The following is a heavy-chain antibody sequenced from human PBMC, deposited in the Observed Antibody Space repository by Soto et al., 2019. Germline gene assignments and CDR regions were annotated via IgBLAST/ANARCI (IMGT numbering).Heavy chain of an antibody. CDR3: ARVSGQFDP. CDR1: GYTFTGYY. J-gene: IGHJ5*02. CDR2: MNPNSGNT. V-gene: IGHV1-8*02. Sequence: ASVKVSCKASGYTFTGYYMHWVRQAPGQGLEWMGWMNPNSGNTGYAQKFQGRVTMTRNTSISTAYMELSSLRSEDTAVYYCARVSGQFDPWGQGTLVTVSS. D-gene: IGHD3-10*01.